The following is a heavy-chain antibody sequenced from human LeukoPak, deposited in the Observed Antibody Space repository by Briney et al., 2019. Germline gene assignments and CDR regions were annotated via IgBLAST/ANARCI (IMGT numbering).Heavy chain of an antibody. CDR2: INHSGST. CDR1: GGSFSGYY. Sequence: PSETLSLTCAVHGGSFSGYYWSWIRQPPGKGLEWIGEINHSGSTNYNPSLKSRVTTSVDTSKNQFSLKLSSVTAADTAVYYCARDVVVTSSPDAFDIWGQGRLVTVSS. V-gene: IGHV4-34*01. J-gene: IGHJ3*02. D-gene: IGHD2-21*02. CDR3: ARDVVVTSSPDAFDI.